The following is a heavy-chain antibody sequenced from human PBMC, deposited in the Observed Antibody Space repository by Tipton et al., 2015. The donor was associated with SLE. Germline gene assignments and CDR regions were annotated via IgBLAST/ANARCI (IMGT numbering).Heavy chain of an antibody. Sequence: SLRLSCTGSCVTLGDFAVTWVRQVPGNGLEWVSSISGSGVNTYYADFAQGRFTISRDNSKNSLYLQMNSLRPADTACYYCVKDRYRIGAAGNYFDSWGQGTPVSVSS. J-gene: IGHJ4*02. D-gene: IGHD6-13*01. V-gene: IGHV3-43*02. CDR2: ISGSGVNT. CDR1: CVTLGDFA. CDR3: VKDRYRIGAAGNYFDS.